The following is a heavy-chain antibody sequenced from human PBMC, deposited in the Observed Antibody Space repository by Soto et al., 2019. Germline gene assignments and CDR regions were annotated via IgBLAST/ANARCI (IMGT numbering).Heavy chain of an antibody. CDR2: IYWDDGK. J-gene: IGHJ1*01. Sequence: GPTRVSPRHALTLTCCCYGFSLNTGAVTVGWIRQPPGKALEWVALIYWDDGKRYSPSLKSRLTITKETSRNQVVLKMTNVDPEDTATYFCAHSPAPRVYFQHSGEGTLVTVYS. D-gene: IGHD3-10*01. CDR3: AHSPAPRVYFQH. V-gene: IGHV2-5*02. CDR1: GFSLNTGAVT.